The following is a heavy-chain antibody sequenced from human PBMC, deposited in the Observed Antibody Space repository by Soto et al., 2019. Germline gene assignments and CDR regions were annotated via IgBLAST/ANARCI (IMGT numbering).Heavy chain of an antibody. CDR1: GYTFTDYY. J-gene: IGHJ3*02. CDR2: MNPKSGGA. CDR3: TTQNPEKPDALYDAFDI. D-gene: IGHD2-8*01. Sequence: ASVKVSCKTSGYTFTDYYTHWVRQAPGQGLEWMGWMNPKSGGAYFAQKLQGRVTLTRDTSIGTAYIEVNSLTSDDTAVYFCTTQNPEKPDALYDAFDIWGQGTTVTVSS. V-gene: IGHV1-2*02.